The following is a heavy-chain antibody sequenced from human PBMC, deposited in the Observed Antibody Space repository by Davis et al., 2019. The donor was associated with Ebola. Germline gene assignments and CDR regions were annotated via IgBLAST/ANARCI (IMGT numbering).Heavy chain of an antibody. J-gene: IGHJ4*02. D-gene: IGHD2-15*01. CDR2: MSGSGDSV. CDR3: AKGGYGYYIDY. Sequence: PGGSLRLSCAASGFTFSNYAMSWVRQAPGKGLEWVSDMSGSGDSVYYADSVKGRFTISRDNSKNTLYLQMNSLRVEDTAIYLCAKGGYGYYIDYWGQGTLVAVSS. CDR1: GFTFSNYA. V-gene: IGHV3-23*01.